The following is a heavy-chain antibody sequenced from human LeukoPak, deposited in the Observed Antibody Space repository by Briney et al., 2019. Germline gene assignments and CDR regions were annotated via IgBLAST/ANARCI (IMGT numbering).Heavy chain of an antibody. CDR3: ARDYYDSSGYYAFFDY. V-gene: IGHV1-18*01. CDR2: ISAYNGNT. CDR1: GYTFTSYG. D-gene: IGHD3-22*01. Sequence: ASVKVSCKASGYTFTSYGISWVRQAPGQGLEWMGWISAYNGNTNYAQKLQGRVTMTTDTSTSTAYMEPRSLRSDDTAVYYCARDYYDSSGYYAFFDYWGQGTLVTVSS. J-gene: IGHJ4*02.